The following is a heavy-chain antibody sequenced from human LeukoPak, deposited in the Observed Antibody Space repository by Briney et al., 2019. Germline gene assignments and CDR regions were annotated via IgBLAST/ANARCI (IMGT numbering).Heavy chain of an antibody. CDR1: GDSISRYY. CDR3: AKDKLGPFGAGYYMDV. J-gene: IGHJ6*03. CDR2: IYNGGII. Sequence: SETLSLTCTVSGDSISRYYWSWIRQPAGKGLEWIGRIYNGGIITYNPSLKSRVTMSIDTSNNQFSLRLRFVTAANTAVYYCAKDKLGPFGAGYYMDVWGKGTRSPSP. V-gene: IGHV4-4*07. D-gene: IGHD3-10*01.